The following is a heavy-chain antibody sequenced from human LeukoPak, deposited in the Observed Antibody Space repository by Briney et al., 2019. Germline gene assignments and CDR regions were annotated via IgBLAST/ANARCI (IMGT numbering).Heavy chain of an antibody. CDR2: INPNSGGT. CDR3: ARDSSGYDILTGYYRLYYFDY. Sequence: GASVKVSCKASGYTFTGYYMHWVRQAPGQGLEWMGWINPNSGGTNYAQKFQGRVTMSRDTSISTAYMELSRLRSDDTAVYYCARDSSGYDILTGYYRLYYFDYWGQGTLVTVSS. V-gene: IGHV1-2*02. D-gene: IGHD3-9*01. CDR1: GYTFTGYY. J-gene: IGHJ4*02.